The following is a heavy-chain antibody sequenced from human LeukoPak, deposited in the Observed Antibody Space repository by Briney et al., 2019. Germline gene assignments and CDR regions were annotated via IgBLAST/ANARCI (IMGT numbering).Heavy chain of an antibody. CDR3: AKERVGAPDY. D-gene: IGHD1-26*01. J-gene: IGHJ4*02. Sequence: PGGSLRLSCAASGFTFSSYGTHWVRQAPGKGLEWVAVISYDGSNKYYADSVKGRFTISRDNSKNTLYLQMNSLRAEDTAVYYCAKERVGAPDYWGQGTLVTVSS. CDR1: GFTFSSYG. CDR2: ISYDGSNK. V-gene: IGHV3-30*18.